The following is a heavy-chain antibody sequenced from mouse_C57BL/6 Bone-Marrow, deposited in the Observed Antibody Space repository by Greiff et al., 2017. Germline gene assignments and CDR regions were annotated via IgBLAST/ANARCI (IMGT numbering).Heavy chain of an antibody. J-gene: IGHJ1*03. CDR3: ARTGSYGYFDV. V-gene: IGHV5-2*01. Sequence: EVQLVESGGGLVQPGESLKLSCESTEYEFPSHDMSWVRKTPEKRLELVAAINSDGGSTYYPDTMERRFTISRDNTKKTLYLQMSSLRSEDTALDYCARTGSYGYFDVWGTGTTVTVSS. CDR2: INSDGGST. CDR1: EYEFPSHD.